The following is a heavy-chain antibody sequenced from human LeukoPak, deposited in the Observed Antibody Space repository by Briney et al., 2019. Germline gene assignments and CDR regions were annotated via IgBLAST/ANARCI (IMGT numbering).Heavy chain of an antibody. V-gene: IGHV3-23*01. CDR2: ISGSGGST. D-gene: IGHD3-16*01. Sequence: GGSLRLSCAASGFTFSSYAMSWVRQAPGKGLEWVSAISGSGGSTYYADSVKGRFTISRDNSKNTLYLEMNSLRAEDTAVYYCAKDLFGKGDYDYVWGSPPGYWGQRTLVTVSS. J-gene: IGHJ4*02. CDR1: GFTFSSYA. CDR3: AKDLFGKGDYDYVWGSPPGY.